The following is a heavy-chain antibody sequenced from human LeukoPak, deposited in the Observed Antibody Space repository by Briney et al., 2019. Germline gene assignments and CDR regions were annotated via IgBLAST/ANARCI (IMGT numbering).Heavy chain of an antibody. V-gene: IGHV4-4*02. D-gene: IGHD6-13*01. CDR3: ARVGSSWYSSSS. CDR2: IYHSGST. Sequence: SGTLSLTCAVSDGSNSSSNWWSWVRQPPGKGLEWIGEIYHSGSTNYNPSLKSRVTISVDKSKNQFSLKLSSVTAADTAVYYCARVGSSWYSSSSWGQGTLVTVSS. J-gene: IGHJ1*01. CDR1: DGSNSSSNW.